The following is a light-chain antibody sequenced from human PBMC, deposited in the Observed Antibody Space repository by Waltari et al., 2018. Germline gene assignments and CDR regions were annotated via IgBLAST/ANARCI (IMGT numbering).Light chain of an antibody. CDR1: QSVGSHY. J-gene: IGKJ2*01. Sequence: EIVLTQSPGTLSLSPGERATLSCRASQSVGSHYLAWYQQMPGQAPRVLIYGASSRATGIPDRFSGSGSGTEFTLNISRLEPEDFAVYYCQHYGSLPPYTFGQGTKLEIK. CDR2: GAS. CDR3: QHYGSLPPYT. V-gene: IGKV3-20*01.